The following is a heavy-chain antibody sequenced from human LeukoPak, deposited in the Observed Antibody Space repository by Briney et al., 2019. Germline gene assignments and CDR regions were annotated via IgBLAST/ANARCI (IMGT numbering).Heavy chain of an antibody. CDR1: GFTFSNYG. J-gene: IGHJ4*02. D-gene: IGHD4-17*01. CDR2: ISGSAATI. CDR3: AKLGDSHYYGDYEDY. Sequence: GGSLRLSCAASGFTFSNYGMTWVRQAPGKGLEWVSSISGSAATISYADSVKGRFTISRDNSKNTLSLQMNSLRAEDTAIYYCAKLGDSHYYGDYEDYWGQGTLVTVSS. V-gene: IGHV3-23*01.